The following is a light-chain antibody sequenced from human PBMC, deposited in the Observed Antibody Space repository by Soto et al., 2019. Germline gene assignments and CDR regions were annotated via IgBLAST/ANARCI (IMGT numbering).Light chain of an antibody. Sequence: DIQMTQSPSTLSSSVGDRVTITCRASQSIITWLAWYQQKPGTAPKLLIYKASSLQSGVPSRFSGSGSGTEFTLTISSLQPDDFATYYCQQYVRAFRSFGQGTKVDIK. CDR1: QSIITW. J-gene: IGKJ1*01. CDR3: QQYVRAFRS. CDR2: KAS. V-gene: IGKV1-5*03.